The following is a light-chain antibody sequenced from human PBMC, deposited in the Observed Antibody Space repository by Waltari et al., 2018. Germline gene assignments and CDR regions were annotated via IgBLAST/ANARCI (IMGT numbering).Light chain of an antibody. CDR1: SSYVGGYNA. CDR3: CSYAGTYTFFV. Sequence: QSALTQPRSVSGSPGQSVTISCTGSSSYVGGYNAVSWYQQFPGKGPKVLIYDVSKRLSGVPDRFSGSKSGNTASLTISGLQAEDEAAYYCCSYAGTYTFFVFGSGTEVTVL. J-gene: IGLJ1*01. V-gene: IGLV2-11*01. CDR2: DVS.